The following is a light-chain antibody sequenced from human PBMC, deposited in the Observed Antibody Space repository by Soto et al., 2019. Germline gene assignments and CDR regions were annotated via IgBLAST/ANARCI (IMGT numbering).Light chain of an antibody. CDR2: GAS. J-gene: IGKJ3*01. Sequence: EIVLTQSPATLSVSPGERATLSCRASQSVSSNLAWYQQKPGQAPSLLIYGASTRATGVPARFSGSGSGTEFTLTISSLMSDDSAVYYCQQRSKWPFTFGPGTKVDI. CDR1: QSVSSN. V-gene: IGKV3-15*01. CDR3: QQRSKWPFT.